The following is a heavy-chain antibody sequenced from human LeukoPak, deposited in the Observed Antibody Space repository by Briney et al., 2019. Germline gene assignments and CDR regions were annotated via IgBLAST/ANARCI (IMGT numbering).Heavy chain of an antibody. D-gene: IGHD3-16*02. V-gene: IGHV2-70*11. CDR1: GFSLSTSGMC. J-gene: IGHJ3*02. Sequence: SGPTLVNPTQTLTLTCMFSGFSLSTSGMCVSWIRQPPGKALEWLARIDWDDAKYYTTSLKTRLTISKDTSKNQVVLTMTNMDPVGTATYYCARVVQGPLDAFDIWGQGTMVTVSS. CDR2: IDWDDAK. CDR3: ARVVQGPLDAFDI.